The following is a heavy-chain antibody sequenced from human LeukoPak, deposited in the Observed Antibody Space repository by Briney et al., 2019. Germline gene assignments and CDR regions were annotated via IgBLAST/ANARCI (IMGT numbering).Heavy chain of an antibody. CDR1: GFTFSSYG. CDR2: ISGSGGST. D-gene: IGHD4-17*01. V-gene: IGHV3-23*01. J-gene: IGHJ4*02. Sequence: GGSLRLSCAASGFTFSSYGMSWVRQAPGRGLEWVSAISGSGGSTYYADSVKGRFTISRENSKNTLYLQMNSLRAEDTAVYYCAKTGLRALTFDYWGQGTLVTVSS. CDR3: AKTGLRALTFDY.